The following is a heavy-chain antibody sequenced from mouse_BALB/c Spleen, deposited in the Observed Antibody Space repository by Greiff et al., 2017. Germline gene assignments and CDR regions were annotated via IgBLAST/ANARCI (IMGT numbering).Heavy chain of an antibody. Sequence: VQLQQSGPELVKSGASMKISCKASGYSFTRYTMNWVKQSHGKNLEWIGLINPYNGGTSYNQKFKGKATLAVDKSSSTAYMALLSLTSEDSAVYYCASPYYYGSSPYAMDYWGQGTSVTDSS. D-gene: IGHD1-1*01. CDR2: INPYNGGT. J-gene: IGHJ4*01. V-gene: IGHV1-26*01. CDR3: ASPYYYGSSPYAMDY. CDR1: GYSFTRYT.